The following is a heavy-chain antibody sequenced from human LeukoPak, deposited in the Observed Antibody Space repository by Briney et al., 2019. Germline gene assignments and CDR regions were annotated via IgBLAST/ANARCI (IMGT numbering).Heavy chain of an antibody. Sequence: GGSLRLSRAASGFTFSSYSMNWVRQAPGKGLEWVSYISSSSSTIYYADSVKGRFTISRDNAKNSLYLQMNSLRAEDTAVYYCARVGDSSGWQYYLDYWGQGTLVTVSS. CDR1: GFTFSSYS. CDR2: ISSSSSTI. V-gene: IGHV3-48*01. CDR3: ARVGDSSGWQYYLDY. J-gene: IGHJ4*02. D-gene: IGHD6-19*01.